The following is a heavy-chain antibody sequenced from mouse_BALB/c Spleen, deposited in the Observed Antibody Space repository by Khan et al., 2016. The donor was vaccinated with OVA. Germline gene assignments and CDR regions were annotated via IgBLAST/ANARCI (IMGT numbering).Heavy chain of an antibody. CDR3: ARSLITTCYFDD. CDR1: GFTFSNFG. Sequence: EVELVESGGGLVQPGGSRKLSCAASGFTFSNFGMHWVRQAPEKGLEWVAYISSGSATIYYADTVKGRFTISRDNHKNTLFLQMTSLRSEDTDIXYCARSLITTCYFDDWGAGTTFTVSS. J-gene: IGHJ1*01. CDR2: ISSGSATI. V-gene: IGHV5-17*02. D-gene: IGHD2-4*01.